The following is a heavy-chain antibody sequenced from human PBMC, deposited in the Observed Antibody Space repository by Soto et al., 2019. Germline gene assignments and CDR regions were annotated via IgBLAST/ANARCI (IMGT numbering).Heavy chain of an antibody. CDR1: GFSLRTSGVG. CDR2: IYWDDDK. Sequence: QITLKGSGPTLVKPTQTLTLTCTFSGFSLRTSGVGVGWIRQPPVKALEWLALIYWDDDKRYSPSLKSRLTVTKDTSKTQVVLTMTNMDPVDTATYYCAHRVLRYFDSLLSDWYFDLWGRGTLVTVSS. V-gene: IGHV2-5*02. J-gene: IGHJ2*01. D-gene: IGHD3-9*01. CDR3: AHRVLRYFDSLLSDWYFDL.